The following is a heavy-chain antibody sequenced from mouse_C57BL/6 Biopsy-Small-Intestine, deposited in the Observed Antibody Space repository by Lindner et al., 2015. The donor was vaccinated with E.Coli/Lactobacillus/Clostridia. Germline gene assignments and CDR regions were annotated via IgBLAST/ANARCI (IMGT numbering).Heavy chain of an antibody. Sequence: VQLQESGGGLVKPGGSLKLSCAASGFTFSDYGMHWVRQAPERGLEWLAYISGSSSTIYYADTVRGRFTISRDNAKNTLFLQMTSLRSEDTAIYFCARLYFGCTYDYWGQGTTLTVAS. V-gene: IGHV5-17*01. CDR2: ISGSSSTI. D-gene: IGHD1-1*01. CDR1: GFTFSDYG. CDR3: ARLYFGCTYDY. J-gene: IGHJ2*01.